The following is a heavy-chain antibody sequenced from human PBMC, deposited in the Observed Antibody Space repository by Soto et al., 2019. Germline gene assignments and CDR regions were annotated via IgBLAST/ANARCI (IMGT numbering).Heavy chain of an antibody. Sequence: GASVKVSCKASGYTFTSYYMHWVRQAPGQGLEWMGIINPKDGETIYAQKFQGRVTMTKDTSTDTAYMELSSLSSEDTAVYFCATMDPTDNYYYYYYMDVWGKGTTVTVSS. CDR2: INPKDGET. CDR1: GYTFTSYY. D-gene: IGHD1-1*01. J-gene: IGHJ6*03. V-gene: IGHV1-46*01. CDR3: ATMDPTDNYYYYYYMDV.